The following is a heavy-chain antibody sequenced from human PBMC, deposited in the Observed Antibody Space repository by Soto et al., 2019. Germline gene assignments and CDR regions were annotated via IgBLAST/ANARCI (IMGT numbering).Heavy chain of an antibody. CDR2: IYSGGST. J-gene: IGHJ6*02. V-gene: IGHV3-66*01. CDR3: ARDRHIAAAGTRYYYYGMDV. Sequence: GGSLRLSCAASGFTVSSNYMSWVRQAPGKGLEWVSVIYSGGSTYYADSVKGRSTTSRDNSKNTLYLQMNSLRAEDTAVYYCARDRHIAAAGTRYYYYGMDVWGQGTTVTVSS. D-gene: IGHD6-13*01. CDR1: GFTVSSNY.